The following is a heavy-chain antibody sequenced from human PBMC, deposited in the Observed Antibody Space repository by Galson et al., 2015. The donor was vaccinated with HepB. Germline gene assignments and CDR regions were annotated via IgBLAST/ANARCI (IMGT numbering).Heavy chain of an antibody. Sequence: SLRLSCAASGFTFSSYAMHRVRQAPGKGLEWVAVISYDGSNKYYADSVKGRFTISRENSKNTVYLQMNSLRAEDTAVYYCARVGYTSGWYRSWGQGTLVTVSS. D-gene: IGHD6-13*01. CDR2: ISYDGSNK. CDR1: GFTFSSYA. V-gene: IGHV3-30*14. CDR3: ARVGYTSGWYRS. J-gene: IGHJ5*02.